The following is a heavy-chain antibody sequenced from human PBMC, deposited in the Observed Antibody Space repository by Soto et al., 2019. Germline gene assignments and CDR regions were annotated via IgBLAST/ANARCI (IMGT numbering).Heavy chain of an antibody. D-gene: IGHD2-2*02. CDR3: ARLGGWGYCSSTSCYTFDY. CDR2: IYPGDSDT. Sequence: PGESLKISCKGSGYSFTSYWIGWVRQMPGKGLEWMGIIYPGDSDTRYSPSFQGRVTISADKSISTAYLQWSSLKASDTAMYYCARLGGWGYCSSTSCYTFDYWGQGTLVTVS. V-gene: IGHV5-51*01. CDR1: GYSFTSYW. J-gene: IGHJ4*02.